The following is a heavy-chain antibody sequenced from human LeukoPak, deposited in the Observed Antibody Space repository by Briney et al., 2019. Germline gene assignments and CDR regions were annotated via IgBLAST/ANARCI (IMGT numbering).Heavy chain of an antibody. CDR1: GDSVSINKAA. CDR2: TYYRPKWYN. D-gene: IGHD6-13*01. V-gene: IGHV6-1*01. J-gene: IGHJ5*02. CDR3: ARGAPASAGRWFDP. Sequence: SQALPLTCAISGDSVSINKAAWNWIRHSPSRGLEWLGRTYYRPKWYNEYGVSVQSRITIKPDTSKNQFSLQLNSVTPEDTAVYYCARGAPASAGRWFDPWGHGTLVTVSS.